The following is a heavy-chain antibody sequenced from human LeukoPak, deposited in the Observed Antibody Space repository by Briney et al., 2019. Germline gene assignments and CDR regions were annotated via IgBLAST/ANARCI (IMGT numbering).Heavy chain of an antibody. CDR2: ISGYNGNT. J-gene: IGHJ4*02. Sequence: ASVKVSCKAAGYTFVSYGISWVRQAPGQGLEWMGWISGYNGNTNYAQKFQGRVTMTTETSTSTIYMELRRLRYDDTAVYYCARDRDPYYYDSRGYDDHWGQGTLVTVSS. CDR3: ARDRDPYYYDSRGYDDH. V-gene: IGHV1-18*01. CDR1: GYTFVSYG. D-gene: IGHD3-22*01.